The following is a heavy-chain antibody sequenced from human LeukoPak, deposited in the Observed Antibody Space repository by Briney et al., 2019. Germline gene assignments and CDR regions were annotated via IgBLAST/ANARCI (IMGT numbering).Heavy chain of an antibody. CDR2: IYWDDDK. Sequence: SGPTLVNPTQTLTLTCTFSGFSLSTSGVGVGWIRQPPGKALEWLALIYWDDDKRYSPSLKSRLTITKDTSENQVVLTMTNMDPVDTATYYCAHRRPSGDYGGNSDWFDPWGQGTLVTVSS. D-gene: IGHD4-23*01. CDR3: AHRRPSGDYGGNSDWFDP. CDR1: GFSLSTSGVG. V-gene: IGHV2-5*02. J-gene: IGHJ5*02.